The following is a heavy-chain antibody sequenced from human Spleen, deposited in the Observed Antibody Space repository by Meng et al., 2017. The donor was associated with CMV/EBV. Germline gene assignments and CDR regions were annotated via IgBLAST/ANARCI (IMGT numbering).Heavy chain of an antibody. CDR1: GYTFTTYD. V-gene: IGHV1-8*01. Sequence: ASVKVSCKTSGYTFTTYDINWVRQATGQGLEWMGWMNPNSGYTGYAQKFQGRVTMTRDTSISTAYMELSKLTSDDTAVFYCARVTRDRFGVLINYFDSWGQGTLVTVSS. D-gene: IGHD3-3*01. J-gene: IGHJ4*02. CDR3: ARVTRDRFGVLINYFDS. CDR2: MNPNSGYT.